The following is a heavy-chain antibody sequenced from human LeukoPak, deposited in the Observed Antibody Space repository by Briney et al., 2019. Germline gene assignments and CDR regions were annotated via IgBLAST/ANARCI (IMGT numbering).Heavy chain of an antibody. J-gene: IGHJ4*02. Sequence: SVKVSCKASGGTFSSYAISWVRQAPGQGLEWMGGMIPIFGTANYAQKFQGRVTITTDESTSTAYMELSSLRSEDTAVYYCASYVWGSYRYSYYFDYWGQGTLVTVSS. V-gene: IGHV1-69*05. CDR2: MIPIFGTA. CDR3: ASYVWGSYRYSYYFDY. CDR1: GGTFSSYA. D-gene: IGHD3-16*02.